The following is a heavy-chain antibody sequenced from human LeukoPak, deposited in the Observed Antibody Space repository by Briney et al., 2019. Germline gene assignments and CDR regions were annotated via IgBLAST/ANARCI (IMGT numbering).Heavy chain of an antibody. CDR2: INHSGST. CDR3: AVPAATNHNNAFDI. J-gene: IGHJ3*02. Sequence: SETLSLTCAVYGESFSGYYWSWIRQPPGKGLEWLGEINHSGSTNYNPSLKSRVTISVDTSKNQFSLKLSSVTAADTAVYYCAVPAATNHNNAFDIWGQGTMVTVSS. CDR1: GESFSGYY. V-gene: IGHV4-34*01. D-gene: IGHD2-2*01.